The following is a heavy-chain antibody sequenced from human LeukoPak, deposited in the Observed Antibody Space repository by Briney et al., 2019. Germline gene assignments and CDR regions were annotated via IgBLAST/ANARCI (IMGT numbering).Heavy chain of an antibody. CDR3: ARGTKIFGVGSAYYYYYGMDV. CDR1: GYTFTGYY. V-gene: IGHV1-2*02. CDR2: INPNSGGT. D-gene: IGHD3-3*01. Sequence: ASVKVSCKASGYTFTGYYMHWVRQAPGQGLEWMGWINPNSGGTNYAQKFQGRVTMTRDTSISTAYMELSSLRSEDTAVYYCARGTKIFGVGSAYYYYYGMDVWGQGTTVTVSS. J-gene: IGHJ6*02.